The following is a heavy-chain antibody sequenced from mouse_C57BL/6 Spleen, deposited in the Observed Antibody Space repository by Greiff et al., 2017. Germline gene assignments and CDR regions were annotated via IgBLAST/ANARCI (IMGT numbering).Heavy chain of an antibody. CDR3: TRCRDYFDD. J-gene: IGHJ2*01. CDR2: IHPNSGST. CDR1: GYTFTSYW. V-gene: IGHV1-64*01. Sequence: QVQLQQPGAELVKPGASVKLSCKASGYTFTSYWMHWVKQRPGQGLEWIGMIHPNSGSTNYNEKFKSKATLTVDKSSSTAYMQLSSLTSDDSAVYYCTRCRDYFDDWGQGTTLTVSS.